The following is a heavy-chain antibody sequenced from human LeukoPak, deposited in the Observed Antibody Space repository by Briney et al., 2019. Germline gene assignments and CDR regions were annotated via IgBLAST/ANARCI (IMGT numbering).Heavy chain of an antibody. CDR1: GYTFTGYY. V-gene: IGHV1-2*02. CDR2: INPNSGGT. J-gene: IGHJ4*02. Sequence: ASVKVSCKASGYTFTGYYMHWVRQAPGQGLEWMGWINPNSGGTNYAQKFQGRVTMTRDTSISTAYMELSRLRSDDTAVYYCARDYGDYGVAFDYWGQGTLVTVSS. D-gene: IGHD4-17*01. CDR3: ARDYGDYGVAFDY.